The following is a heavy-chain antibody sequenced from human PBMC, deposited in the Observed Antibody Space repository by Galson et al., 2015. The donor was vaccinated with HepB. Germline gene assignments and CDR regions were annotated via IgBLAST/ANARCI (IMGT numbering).Heavy chain of an antibody. CDR2: IDPSDSYT. D-gene: IGHD6-6*01. V-gene: IGHV5-10-1*01. Sequence: QSGAEVKKPGESLRISCQGSGYSFTSYWISWVRQMPGKGLEWVGRIDPSDSYTNYSPSFQGHVTISTDKSITTAYLQWSSLKASDTAMYYCARHDSAARLRDYWGQGTLVTVSS. J-gene: IGHJ4*02. CDR3: ARHDSAARLRDY. CDR1: GYSFTSYW.